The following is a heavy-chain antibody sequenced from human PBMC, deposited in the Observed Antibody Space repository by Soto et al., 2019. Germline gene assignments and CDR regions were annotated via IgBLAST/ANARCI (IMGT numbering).Heavy chain of an antibody. CDR2: INPNSGGT. CDR3: ATSNYTRYNWNDAPLGAFDI. V-gene: IGHV1-2*04. Sequence: ASVKVSCKASGYTFTGYYMHWVRQAPGQGLEWMGWINPNSGGTNYAQKFQGWVTMTRDTSISTAYMELSRLRSDDTAVYYCATSNYTRYNWNDAPLGAFDIWGQGTMVTVSS. D-gene: IGHD1-1*01. CDR1: GYTFTGYY. J-gene: IGHJ3*02.